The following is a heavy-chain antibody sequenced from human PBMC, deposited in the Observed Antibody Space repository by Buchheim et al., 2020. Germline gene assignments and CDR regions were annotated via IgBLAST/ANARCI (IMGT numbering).Heavy chain of an antibody. J-gene: IGHJ4*02. Sequence: EVQLVQSGAEVKKPGESLKISCKPSGYSFTNYWIAWVRQMPGKGLEWMAMIYPGDSSTKYSPSFQGQVTISADKSISTAYPQWSSLKASDTAMYFCARARGYCSSSSCYDFDYWGQGT. CDR3: ARARGYCSSSSCYDFDY. V-gene: IGHV5-51*01. CDR2: IYPGDSST. D-gene: IGHD2-2*01. CDR1: GYSFTNYW.